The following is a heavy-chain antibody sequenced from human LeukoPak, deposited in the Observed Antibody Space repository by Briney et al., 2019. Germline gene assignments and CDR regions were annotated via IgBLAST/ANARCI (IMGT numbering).Heavy chain of an antibody. CDR2: IYYSGST. V-gene: IGHV4-59*08. J-gene: IGHJ3*02. CDR3: ARHGDYGSGAFDI. D-gene: IGHD3-10*01. CDR1: GGSISSYY. Sequence: SETLSLTCTVSGGSISSYYWSWIRQPPGKGLEWLGYIYYSGSTNYNPSLKSRVTISVDTSKNQFSLKLSSVTAADTAVYYCARHGDYGSGAFDIWGQGTMVTVSS.